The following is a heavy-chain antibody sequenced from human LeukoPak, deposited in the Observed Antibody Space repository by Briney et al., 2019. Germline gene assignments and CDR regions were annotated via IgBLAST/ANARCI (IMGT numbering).Heavy chain of an antibody. CDR1: GFTFSDCY. Sequence: PGGSLRLSCAASGFTFSDCYMRWIRQAPGKGLEWVSYINSSSSYTNYADSVKGRFTISRDNAKNSLYLQMNSLRAEDTAVYYCARRDGSGSYRGAFDIWGQGTMVTVSS. CDR2: INSSSSYT. CDR3: ARRDGSGSYRGAFDI. J-gene: IGHJ3*02. D-gene: IGHD3-10*01. V-gene: IGHV3-11*06.